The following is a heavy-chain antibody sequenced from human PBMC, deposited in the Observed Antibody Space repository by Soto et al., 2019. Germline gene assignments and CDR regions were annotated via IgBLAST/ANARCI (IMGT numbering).Heavy chain of an antibody. J-gene: IGHJ5*02. Sequence: SETLSLTCTVSGGSISSGDYYWSWIRQPPGKGLEWIGYIYYSGSTYYNPSLKSRVTISVDTSKNQFSLKLSSVTAADTAVYYCARGYYDFWSGYAPYNWFDPWGQGTLVTSPQ. CDR2: IYYSGST. CDR3: ARGYYDFWSGYAPYNWFDP. D-gene: IGHD3-3*01. CDR1: GGSISSGDYY. V-gene: IGHV4-30-4*01.